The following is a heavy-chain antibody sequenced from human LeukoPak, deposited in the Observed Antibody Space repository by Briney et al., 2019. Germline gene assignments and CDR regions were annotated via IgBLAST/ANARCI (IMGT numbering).Heavy chain of an antibody. CDR2: IYYSGST. Sequence: SETLSLTCTVSGGSISSYYWSWIRQPPGKGLEWIGYIYYSGSTNYNPSLKSRVTISVDTSKNQFSLKLSSVAAADTAVYYCARGRFNYYDSSGYAPAYYFDYWGQGTLVTVSS. J-gene: IGHJ4*02. CDR3: ARGRFNYYDSSGYAPAYYFDY. V-gene: IGHV4-59*01. D-gene: IGHD3-22*01. CDR1: GGSISSYY.